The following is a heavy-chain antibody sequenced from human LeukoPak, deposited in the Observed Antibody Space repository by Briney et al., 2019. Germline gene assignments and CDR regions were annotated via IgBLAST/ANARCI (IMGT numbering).Heavy chain of an antibody. J-gene: IGHJ4*02. Sequence: PGGSLRLSCVASGFTFTNYAMSWVRQAPGKGLEWVSAISGSGDSTYYVDSVKGRFTISRDNFKNTVYLQLSSMRADDTAVYYCVKEAIGYSFSECWGQGTLVTVSS. V-gene: IGHV3-23*01. CDR1: GFTFTNYA. CDR3: VKEAIGYSFSEC. D-gene: IGHD1-1*01. CDR2: ISGSGDST.